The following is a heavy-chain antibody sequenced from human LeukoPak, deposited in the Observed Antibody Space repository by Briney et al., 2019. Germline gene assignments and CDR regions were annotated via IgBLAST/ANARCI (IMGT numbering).Heavy chain of an antibody. CDR1: GGSISSGGYY. D-gene: IGHD3-10*01. J-gene: IGHJ4*02. Sequence: SQTLSLTCTVSGGSISSGGYYWSWIRQHPGKGLEWIGYIYYSGSTNYNPSLKSRVTISVDTSKNQFSLKLSSVTAADTAVYYCARGTYYYGSNYNYWGQGTLVTVSS. CDR2: IYYSGST. V-gene: IGHV4-31*03. CDR3: ARGTYYYGSNYNY.